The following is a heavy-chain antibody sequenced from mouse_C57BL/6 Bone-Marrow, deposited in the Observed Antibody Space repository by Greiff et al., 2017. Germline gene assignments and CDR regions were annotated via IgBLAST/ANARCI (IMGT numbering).Heavy chain of an antibody. CDR3: ARIVIGYGDY. CDR1: GYTFTSYW. CDR2: IDPSDGYT. V-gene: IGHV1-69*01. D-gene: IGHD2-2*01. J-gene: IGHJ2*01. Sequence: QVQLQQPGAELVMPGASVKLSCKASGYTFTSYWMHWVKQRPGQGLEWIGEIDPSDGYTNYNQKFKGKATLTVDKSSSTAYMQLSCLTSEDSAVYCGARIVIGYGDYWGQGTTLTVSS.